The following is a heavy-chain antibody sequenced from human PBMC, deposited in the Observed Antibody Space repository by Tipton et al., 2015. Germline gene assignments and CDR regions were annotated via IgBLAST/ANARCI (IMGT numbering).Heavy chain of an antibody. CDR2: ISHSGNT. CDR1: AYSISSDYY. CDR3: ACQDYDSLTRDYQTVDY. Sequence: TLSLTCAVSAYSISSDYYWGWIRQPPGKGLEWIGSISHSGNTYYNPSLKSRVTMPPDTAKNQFSLRLTSVTAADTAVYYCACQDYDSLTRDYQTVDYWGQGTLVTVSS. J-gene: IGHJ4*02. D-gene: IGHD3-9*01. V-gene: IGHV4-38-2*01.